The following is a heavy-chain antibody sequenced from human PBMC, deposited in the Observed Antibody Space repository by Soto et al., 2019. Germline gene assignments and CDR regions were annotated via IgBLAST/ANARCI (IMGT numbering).Heavy chain of an antibody. CDR3: ARDRLRYFDWLLSSYYGMDV. J-gene: IGHJ6*02. CDR2: IYYSGST. D-gene: IGHD3-9*01. Sequence: PSETLSLTCTVSGGSISSSSYYWGWFRQPPGKGLEWIGSIYYSGSTYYNPSLKSRVTISVDTSKNQFSLKLSSVTAADTAVYYCARDRLRYFDWLLSSYYGMDVWGQGTTVTVSS. CDR1: GGSISSSSYY. V-gene: IGHV4-39*02.